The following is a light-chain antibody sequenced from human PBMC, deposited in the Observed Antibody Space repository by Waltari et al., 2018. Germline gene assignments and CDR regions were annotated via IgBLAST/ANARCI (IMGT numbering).Light chain of an antibody. CDR3: QQYNDWPRT. CDR2: GAS. Sequence: DIEMTQSPSSLSASVGDRVTITCRASQDLSEFLAWYQQKPGQSPRLLIYGASTRATGIAARFSGSGSGTEFTLTISSLQSEDFALYYCQQYNDWPRTFGQGTKVEI. J-gene: IGKJ1*01. V-gene: IGKV3-15*01. CDR1: QDLSEF.